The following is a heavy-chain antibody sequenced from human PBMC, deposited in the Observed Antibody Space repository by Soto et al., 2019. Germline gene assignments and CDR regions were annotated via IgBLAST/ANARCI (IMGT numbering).Heavy chain of an antibody. CDR2: VYYTGSA. D-gene: IGHD3-9*01. CDR3: ARVDILSGHHY. Sequence: PSETLSLTCTVSGGSISSGNFYWSWIRRPPGKGLEWIGYVYYTGSAYYTPSLKSRVTISIDTSKNQFSVNLTSVTAADTAVYYCARVDILSGHHYWGQGTPVTVSS. CDR1: GGSISSGNFY. J-gene: IGHJ4*02. V-gene: IGHV4-30-4*01.